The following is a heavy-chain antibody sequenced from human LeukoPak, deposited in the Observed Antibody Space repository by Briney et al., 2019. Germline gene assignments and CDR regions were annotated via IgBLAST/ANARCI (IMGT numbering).Heavy chain of an antibody. J-gene: IGHJ4*02. CDR1: GFTFSSYA. D-gene: IGHD3-22*01. Sequence: AGGSLRLSCAASGFTFSSYAMHWVRQAPGKGLEWVAVISYDGSNKYYADSVKSRFTISRDNSKNTLYLQMNSLRAEDTAVYYCARDYDSSGYYCYFDYWGQGTLVTVSS. CDR2: ISYDGSNK. V-gene: IGHV3-30-3*01. CDR3: ARDYDSSGYYCYFDY.